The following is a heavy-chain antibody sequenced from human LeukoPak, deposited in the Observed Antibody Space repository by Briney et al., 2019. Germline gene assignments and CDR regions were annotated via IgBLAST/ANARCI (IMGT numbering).Heavy chain of an antibody. Sequence: SHTLSLPCTVSGGSIRSSSYYWASVRQPPGKGLGWIWSIYYSGSPYTNPSLKSRATLSVVTSKNHLPLKLPSVTAADRAVYYCARGRRSSTSCLGPWGQGTLVTVSS. D-gene: IGHD2-2*01. V-gene: IGHV4-39*02. CDR1: GGSIRSSSYY. CDR3: ARGRRSSTSCLGP. J-gene: IGHJ5*02. CDR2: IYYSGSP.